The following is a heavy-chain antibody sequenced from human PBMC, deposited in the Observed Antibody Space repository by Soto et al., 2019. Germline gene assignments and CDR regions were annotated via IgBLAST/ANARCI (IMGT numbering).Heavy chain of an antibody. Sequence: GGSLRLSCAASGFTFSSYAMHWVRQAPGKGLEWVAVISYDGSNKYYADSVKGRFTISRDNSKNTLYLQMNSLRAEDTAVYYCARDVSSGYSGLIDYWGQGPLVTVSS. CDR3: ARDVSSGYSGLIDY. D-gene: IGHD3-22*01. V-gene: IGHV3-30-3*01. CDR2: ISYDGSNK. CDR1: GFTFSSYA. J-gene: IGHJ4*02.